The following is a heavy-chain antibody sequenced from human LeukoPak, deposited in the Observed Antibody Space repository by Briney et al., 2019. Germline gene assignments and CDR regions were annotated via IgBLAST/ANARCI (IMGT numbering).Heavy chain of an antibody. CDR1: GGSISSSSYY. CDR2: IYYSGST. Sequence: SETLSLTCTVSGGSISSSSYYWGLIRQPAGKGLEWIGSIYYSGSTYYNPSLKSRVTISVDTSKNQFSLKLSSVTAADTAVYYCARQGQLVHYYYGMDVWGEGTTVNVSS. J-gene: IGHJ6*04. CDR3: ARQGQLVHYYYGMDV. D-gene: IGHD6-6*01. V-gene: IGHV4-39*01.